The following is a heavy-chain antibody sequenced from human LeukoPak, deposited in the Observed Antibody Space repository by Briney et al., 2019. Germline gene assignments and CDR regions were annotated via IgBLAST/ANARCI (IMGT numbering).Heavy chain of an antibody. Sequence: PGGSLRLSCITSGFNFRRYNMAWVRQAPGKGLEWLATFAWDESAIEYADSVRGRFTISRDNAKNSVHLQMTGLRAEDTAVYFCATEFWYRFDYWGQGLLVTVSS. CDR2: FAWDESAI. CDR3: ATEFWYRFDY. V-gene: IGHV3-7*01. J-gene: IGHJ4*02. D-gene: IGHD3-3*01. CDR1: GFNFRRYN.